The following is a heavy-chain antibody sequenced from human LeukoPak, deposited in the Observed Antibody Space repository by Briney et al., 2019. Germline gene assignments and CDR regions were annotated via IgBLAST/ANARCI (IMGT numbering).Heavy chain of an antibody. CDR1: GYTFTSYY. J-gene: IGHJ4*02. Sequence: ALVKVSCKASGYTFTSYYMHWVRQAPGQGLEWMGIINPSGGSTSYAQKFQGRVTMTRDTSTSTVYMELSSLGSEDTAVYYCARGGVLITGTTGIFDYWGQGTLVTVSS. CDR2: INPSGGST. CDR3: ARGGVLITGTTGIFDY. V-gene: IGHV1-46*01. D-gene: IGHD1-20*01.